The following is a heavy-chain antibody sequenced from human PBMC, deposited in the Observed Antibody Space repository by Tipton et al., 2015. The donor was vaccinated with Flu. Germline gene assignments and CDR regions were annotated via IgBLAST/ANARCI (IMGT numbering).Heavy chain of an antibody. V-gene: IGHV3-7*01. D-gene: IGHD2-2*01. CDR1: GFTFSSYW. J-gene: IGHJ6*02. CDR3: AREGYCSSTSCYGYFFYGMDV. CDR2: IKHDGSEK. Sequence: AASGFTFSSYWMSWVRQSPGKGLEWVANIKHDGSEKYYVDSVKGRFTISRDNAKNSLYLHMNSLRAEDTAVYYCAREGYCSSTSCYGYFFYGMDVWGQGTTVTVSS.